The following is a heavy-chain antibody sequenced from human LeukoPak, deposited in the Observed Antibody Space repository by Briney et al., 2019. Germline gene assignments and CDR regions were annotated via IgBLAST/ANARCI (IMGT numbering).Heavy chain of an antibody. CDR3: ARDISISWFYS. Sequence: PSETLSLTCTVSGASISSDSNYWAWVRQPPGKGLQWTGSIYHTGSTFYNPSLMSRVSISIDSSKNQFSLKLSSVTVADTALYYCARDISISWFYSWGQGTLVSVSS. V-gene: IGHV4-39*07. CDR2: IYHTGST. CDR1: GASISSDSNY. D-gene: IGHD3-3*02. J-gene: IGHJ5*01.